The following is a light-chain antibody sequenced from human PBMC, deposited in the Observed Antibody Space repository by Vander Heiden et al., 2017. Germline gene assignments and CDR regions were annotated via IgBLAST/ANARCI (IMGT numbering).Light chain of an antibody. CDR2: KAS. J-gene: IGKJ1*01. CDR3: QQYSSYPAT. CDR1: QSISSW. Sequence: DIQMTQSPFTLSASVGDRVTITCRASQSISSWLAWYHQEPGKAPKLLIYKASTLESGVPSRFSGSGSGTEFTLTISSLQPDDFATYYCQQYSSYPATFGQGTKVQI. V-gene: IGKV1-5*03.